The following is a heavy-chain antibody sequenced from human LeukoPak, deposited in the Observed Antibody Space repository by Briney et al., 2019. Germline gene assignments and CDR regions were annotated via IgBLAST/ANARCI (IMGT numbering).Heavy chain of an antibody. Sequence: PGGSLRLSCEGSGFTFSNYWMTWVRQAPEEGLEWVANIKPSRSEKHYADSVEGRFTISRDNAKNSLYLQMNSLRAEDTAVYYCARDLDTYVVLTAYDTFDIWGQGTMVTVSS. CDR3: ARDLDTYVVLTAYDTFDI. CDR2: IKPSRSEK. CDR1: GFTFSNYW. J-gene: IGHJ3*02. V-gene: IGHV3-7*01. D-gene: IGHD2-21*02.